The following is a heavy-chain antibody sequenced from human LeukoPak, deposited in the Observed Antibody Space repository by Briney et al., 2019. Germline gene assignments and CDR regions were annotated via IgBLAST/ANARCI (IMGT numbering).Heavy chain of an antibody. V-gene: IGHV1-2*02. J-gene: IGHJ4*02. CDR3: ARRFTNCTNGVCYIGFDY. D-gene: IGHD2-8*01. Sequence: ASVKVSCKASGYTFTGYYMHWVRQAPGQGLEWMGWINPNSGGTNYAQKFQGRVTMTRDTSISTAYMELSSLRSEDTAVYYCARRFTNCTNGVCYIGFDYWGQGTLVTVSS. CDR2: INPNSGGT. CDR1: GYTFTGYY.